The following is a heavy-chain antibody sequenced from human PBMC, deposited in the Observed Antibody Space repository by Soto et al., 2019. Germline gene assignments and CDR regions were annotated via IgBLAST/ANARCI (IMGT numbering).Heavy chain of an antibody. Sequence: PGGSLRLSCAASGFTFSSYSMNWVRQAPGKGLEWVSSISSSSSYIYYADSVKGRFTTSRDNAKNSLYLQMNSLRAEDTAVYYCARAGCSSTSCYTYYYYGMDVWGQGTTVTVSS. CDR3: ARAGCSSTSCYTYYYYGMDV. CDR1: GFTFSSYS. V-gene: IGHV3-21*01. D-gene: IGHD2-2*02. CDR2: ISSSSSYI. J-gene: IGHJ6*02.